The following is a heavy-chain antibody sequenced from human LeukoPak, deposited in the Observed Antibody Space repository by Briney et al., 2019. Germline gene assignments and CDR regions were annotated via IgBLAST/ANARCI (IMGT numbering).Heavy chain of an antibody. V-gene: IGHV4-4*07. CDR3: ARDHGGWYFSWFDP. D-gene: IGHD6-19*01. J-gene: IGHJ5*02. CDR1: GGSISSNY. CDR2: IYTSGST. Sequence: SETLSLTCTVSGGSISSNYWSWIRQPAGKGLEWIGRIYTSGSTNYNPSLKSRVTISVDKSKNQFSLKLSSVTAADTAVYYCARDHGGWYFSWFDPWGQGTLVTVSS.